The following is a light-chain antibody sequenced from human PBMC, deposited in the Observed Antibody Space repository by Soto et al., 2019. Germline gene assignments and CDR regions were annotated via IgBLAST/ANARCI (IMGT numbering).Light chain of an antibody. CDR3: QQSYDTPAIT. CDR1: QPISGF. Sequence: DIQMTQFPSTLSATVGDIVTITCLASQPISGFLAWYQQKPGRAPKVLIHGASTMESGVPARFSASGSGTEFTLTISNVQPDDFATYYCQQSYDTPAITFGQGTRLENK. J-gene: IGKJ5*01. CDR2: GAS. V-gene: IGKV1-5*01.